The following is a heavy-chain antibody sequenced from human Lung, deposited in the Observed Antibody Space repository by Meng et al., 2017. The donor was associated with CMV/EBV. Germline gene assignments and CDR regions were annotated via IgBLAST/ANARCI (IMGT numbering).Heavy chain of an antibody. D-gene: IGHD2-2*01. CDR2: IIPIFGTA. CDR3: ARLDIVVVPAAWLVGGYCYYGMDV. V-gene: IGHV1-69*05. CDR1: GGCFSSHA. J-gene: IGHJ6*01. Sequence: SVNVSXKDSGGCFSSHANSWVRQAPAQGLEWMGGIIPIFGTANYEQKFQSRVTITTDESTSTADMELSSLRSEDTAVYYCARLDIVVVPAAWLVGGYCYYGMDVWGQGTXVTVDS.